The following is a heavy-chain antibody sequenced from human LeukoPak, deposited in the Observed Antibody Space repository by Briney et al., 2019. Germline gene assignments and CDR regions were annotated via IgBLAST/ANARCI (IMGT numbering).Heavy chain of an antibody. CDR3: ARQYSGSFLFFDF. D-gene: IGHD1-26*01. CDR1: GLTISSYS. J-gene: IGHJ4*02. V-gene: IGHV3-48*01. Sequence: GRSLRLSCAASGLTISSYSMNWVRQAPGKGLQWVSYISSSSSTIYYADSVKGRFTISRDNAKNSLYLQMNGLRAEDTGVYFCARQYSGSFLFFDFWGQGTLVTVSS. CDR2: ISSSSSTI.